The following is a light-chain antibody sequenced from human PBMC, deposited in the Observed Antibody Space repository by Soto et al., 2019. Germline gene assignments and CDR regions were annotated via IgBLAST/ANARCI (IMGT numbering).Light chain of an antibody. Sequence: EIVMTQSPATLSVSPGERATLSCRASQSVSSNLAWYQQKPGQAPRLLIYGASTRATGIPARFSGSGAGTEFTLTISCLQSEDFATYYCQQYYSYPCTFGQGTRLEIK. CDR1: QSVSSN. CDR3: QQYYSYPCT. V-gene: IGKV3D-15*01. J-gene: IGKJ5*01. CDR2: GAS.